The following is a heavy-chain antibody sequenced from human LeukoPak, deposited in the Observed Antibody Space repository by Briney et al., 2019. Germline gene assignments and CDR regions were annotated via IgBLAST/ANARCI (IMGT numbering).Heavy chain of an antibody. CDR1: GGTFSSYA. CDR3: AIAQYYYDSSGYLPGPSQH. Sequence: SVKVSCKASGGTFSSYAISWVRQAPGQGLEWMGRIVPIFGTANYAQKFQGRVTITTDESTSTAYMELSSLRSEDTAVYYCAIAQYYYDSSGYLPGPSQHWGQGTLVTVSS. CDR2: IVPIFGTA. D-gene: IGHD3-22*01. V-gene: IGHV1-69*05. J-gene: IGHJ1*01.